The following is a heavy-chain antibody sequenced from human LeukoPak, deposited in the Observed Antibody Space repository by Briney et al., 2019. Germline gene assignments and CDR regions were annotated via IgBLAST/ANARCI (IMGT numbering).Heavy chain of an antibody. CDR1: GFTFTTYG. V-gene: IGHV3-30*02. D-gene: IGHD6-19*01. J-gene: IGHJ4*02. CDR2: IFYDGSLK. Sequence: PGGSLRLSCAASGFTFTTYGMHWVRQAPGKGLQWVAFIFYDGSLKYYGDSVKGRFSISRDNSKSTVSLQMNSLRAEDTAVYYCAKEDSPGWYGVDYWGQGTLVTVSS. CDR3: AKEDSPGWYGVDY.